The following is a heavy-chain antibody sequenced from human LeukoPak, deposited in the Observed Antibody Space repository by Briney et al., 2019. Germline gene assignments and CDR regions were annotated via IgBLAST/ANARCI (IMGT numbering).Heavy chain of an antibody. D-gene: IGHD4-23*01. J-gene: IGHJ4*02. Sequence: GGSLRLSCAASGFTFSSYWMSWVRQAPGKGLEWVANIKQDGSEIHYVDSVKGRSTISRDNAKTSLYLQMNSLRADDTAVYYCARDPVYGGNSGFDYWGRGILVTVSS. CDR3: ARDPVYGGNSGFDY. V-gene: IGHV3-7*01. CDR2: IKQDGSEI. CDR1: GFTFSSYW.